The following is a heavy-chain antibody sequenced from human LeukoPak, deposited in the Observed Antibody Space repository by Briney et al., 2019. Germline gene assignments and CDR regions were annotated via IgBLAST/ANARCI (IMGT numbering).Heavy chain of an antibody. CDR3: AKDPGYSYGSEYFQH. J-gene: IGHJ1*01. Sequence: PGGSLRLSCAASGFTFSSYSMNWVRQAPGKGLEWVSAISGSGGSTYYADSVKGRFTISRDNSKNTLYLQMNSLRAEDTAVYYCAKDPGYSYGSEYFQHWGQGTLVTVSS. D-gene: IGHD5-18*01. CDR2: ISGSGGST. CDR1: GFTFSSYS. V-gene: IGHV3-23*01.